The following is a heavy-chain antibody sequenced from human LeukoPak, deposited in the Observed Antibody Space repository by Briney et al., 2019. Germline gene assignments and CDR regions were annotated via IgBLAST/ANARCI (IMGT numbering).Heavy chain of an antibody. D-gene: IGHD5-12*01. V-gene: IGHV3-23*01. J-gene: IGHJ4*02. CDR2: ITGSDDKT. CDR3: AKGPQLYSGYHPDY. CDR1: GFTFSSAA. Sequence: PGGSLRLSCAASGFTFSSAALTWVRQAPGRGLERVSTITGSDDKTYYADSVKGRFTISRDFSRNTVGLQMNSLRIEDTAIYYCAKGPQLYSGYHPDYWGQGTLVTVSS.